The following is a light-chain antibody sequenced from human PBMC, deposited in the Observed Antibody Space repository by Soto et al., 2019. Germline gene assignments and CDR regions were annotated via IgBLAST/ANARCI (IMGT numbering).Light chain of an antibody. V-gene: IGKV1-5*03. Sequence: DIQMTQSPSTLSASVGDRVTITCRASQSIRTWLAWYQQKAGKAPKLLIYRASSLESGVPSRFSGSGSGTEFTLTISSLQPDDFATYYCQQYDTYSATFGQGTKVHIK. J-gene: IGKJ2*01. CDR1: QSIRTW. CDR3: QQYDTYSAT. CDR2: RAS.